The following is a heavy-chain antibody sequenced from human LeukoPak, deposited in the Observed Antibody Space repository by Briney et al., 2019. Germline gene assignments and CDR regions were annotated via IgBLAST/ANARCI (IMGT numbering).Heavy chain of an antibody. V-gene: IGHV3-21*01. D-gene: IGHD2-15*01. CDR2: ISAGSSYT. CDR3: ASMGLGYASGGTWYTRSGFDY. J-gene: IGHJ4*01. CDR1: GFTFSDSI. Sequence: PGGSLRLSCEASGFTFSDSIMNWVRQAPGKGLEWVSSISAGSSYTHYADSLKGRFTISGDNAKNSLYLQMNSLRVEDTAVYYCASMGLGYASGGTWYTRSGFDYWGHGALVTVSS.